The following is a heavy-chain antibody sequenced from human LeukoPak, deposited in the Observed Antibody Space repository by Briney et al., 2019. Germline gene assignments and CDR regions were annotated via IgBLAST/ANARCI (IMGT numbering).Heavy chain of an antibody. D-gene: IGHD3-10*01. CDR2: INHSGST. Sequence: SETLSLTCAVYGGSFSGYYWSWIRQPPGKGLEWIGEINHSGSTNYNPSLKSRVTISVDTSKNQFSLKLSSVTAADTAVYHCARVVRGRWNWFDPWGQGTLVTVSS. V-gene: IGHV4-34*01. CDR1: GGSFSGYY. J-gene: IGHJ5*02. CDR3: ARVVRGRWNWFDP.